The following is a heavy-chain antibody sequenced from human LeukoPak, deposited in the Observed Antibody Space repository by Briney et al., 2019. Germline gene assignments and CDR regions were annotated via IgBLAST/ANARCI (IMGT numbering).Heavy chain of an antibody. J-gene: IGHJ5*02. V-gene: IGHV4-34*01. D-gene: IGHD3-16*01. Sequence: PSETLSLTCAAYHGSFSGYYWSWIRHSPEKGREWMGEVNQGGDTNYNPSLRRRVTISLDTSKNHFSLKLRSVTAADTAIYNCARAAWNGGGGFDPWGQGTLVTVSS. CDR1: HGSFSGYY. CDR2: VNQGGDT. CDR3: ARAAWNGGGGFDP.